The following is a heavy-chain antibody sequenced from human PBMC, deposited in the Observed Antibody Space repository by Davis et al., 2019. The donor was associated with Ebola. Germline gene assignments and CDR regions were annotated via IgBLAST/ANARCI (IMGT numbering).Heavy chain of an antibody. CDR1: GFTFGDYA. CDR3: TLEAYDILTGDYYYGMDV. D-gene: IGHD3-9*01. Sequence: GGSLRLSCTASGFTFGDYAMSWFRQAPGKGLEWVGFIRSKAYGGTTEYAASVKGRFTISRDDSKSIAYLQMNSLKTEDTAVYYCTLEAYDILTGDYYYGMDVWGQGTTVTVSS. J-gene: IGHJ6*02. CDR2: IRSKAYGGTT. V-gene: IGHV3-49*03.